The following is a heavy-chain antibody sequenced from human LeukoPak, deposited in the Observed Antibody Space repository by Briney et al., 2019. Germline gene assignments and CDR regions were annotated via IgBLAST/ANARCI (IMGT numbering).Heavy chain of an antibody. CDR3: ARADSGVDIVVVPAKDY. V-gene: IGHV1-2*02. CDR2: INPNSGGT. CDR1: GYTFTGYY. J-gene: IGHJ4*02. D-gene: IGHD2-2*01. Sequence: ASVKVSCKASGYTFTGYYMHWVRQAPGQGLEWMGWINPNSGGTNYAQKFQGRVTMTRDTSISTAYMKLSRLRSDDTAVYYCARADSGVDIVVVPAKDYWGQGTLVTVSS.